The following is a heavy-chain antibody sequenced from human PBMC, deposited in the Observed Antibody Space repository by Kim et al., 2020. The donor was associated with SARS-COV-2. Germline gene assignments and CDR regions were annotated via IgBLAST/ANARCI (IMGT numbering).Heavy chain of an antibody. D-gene: IGHD3-3*01. Sequence: SETLSLTCTLSGGSISSYYWSWIRQPPGKGLEWIGYIYYSGSTNYNPSLKSRVTISVDTSKNQFSLKLSSVTAADTAVYYCARASSITIFGVVIIQGFD. V-gene: IGHV4-59*13. J-gene: IGHJ4*01. CDR1: GGSISSYY. CDR2: IYYSGST. CDR3: ARASSITIFGVVIIQGFD.